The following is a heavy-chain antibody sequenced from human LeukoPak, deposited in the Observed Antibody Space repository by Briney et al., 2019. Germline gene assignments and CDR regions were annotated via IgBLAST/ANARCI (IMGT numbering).Heavy chain of an antibody. V-gene: IGHV3-23*01. CDR1: GFTFSSYA. Sequence: GGSLRLSCAASGFTFSSYAMSWVRQAPGKGLEWASAITNTGGSTYYADSVQGRFTISRDNSKNTLYLQMNSLRAEDTALYYCAINYYGSGSYINSWGQGTLVTVSS. J-gene: IGHJ4*02. D-gene: IGHD3-10*01. CDR3: AINYYGSGSYINS. CDR2: ITNTGGST.